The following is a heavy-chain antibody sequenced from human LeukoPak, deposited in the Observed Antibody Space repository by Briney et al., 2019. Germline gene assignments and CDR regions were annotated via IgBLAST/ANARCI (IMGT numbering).Heavy chain of an antibody. CDR2: IYYSGST. J-gene: IGHJ4*02. CDR1: GGSISSYY. D-gene: IGHD3-22*01. CDR3: ARVWDYYDSSGQFTYYFDY. Sequence: SETLSLTCTVSGGSISSYYWSWIRQPPGKGLEWIGYIYYSGSTNYNPSPKSRVTISVDTSKNQFSLKLSSVTAADTAVYYCARVWDYYDSSGQFTYYFDYWGQGTLVTVSS. V-gene: IGHV4-59*01.